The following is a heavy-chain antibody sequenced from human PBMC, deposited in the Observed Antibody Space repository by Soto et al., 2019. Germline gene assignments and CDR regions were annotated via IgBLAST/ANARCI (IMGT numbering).Heavy chain of an antibody. V-gene: IGHV3-21*01. J-gene: IGHJ4*02. CDR1: GFTFSSYS. CDR3: ARDRLYSSSGFDY. CDR2: ISSSSSYI. D-gene: IGHD6-6*01. Sequence: GGSLRLSCAASGFTFSSYSMNWVRQAPGKGLEWVSSISSSSSYIYCADSVKGRFTISRDNAKNSLYLQMNSLRAEDTAVYYCARDRLYSSSGFDYWGQGTLVTVSS.